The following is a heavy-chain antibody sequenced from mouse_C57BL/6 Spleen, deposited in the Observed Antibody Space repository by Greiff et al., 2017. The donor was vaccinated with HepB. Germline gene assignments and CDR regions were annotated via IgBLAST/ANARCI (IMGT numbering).Heavy chain of an antibody. V-gene: IGHV1-82*01. CDR2: IYPGDGDT. D-gene: IGHD1-1*01. CDR1: GYAFSSSW. CDR3: AREFAVDLFAY. J-gene: IGHJ3*01. Sequence: VMLVESGPELVKPGASVKISCKASGYAFSSSWMNWVKQRPGKGLEWIGRIYPGDGDTNYNGKFKGKATLTADKSSSTAYMQLSSLTSEDSAVYFCAREFAVDLFAYWGQGTLVTVSA.